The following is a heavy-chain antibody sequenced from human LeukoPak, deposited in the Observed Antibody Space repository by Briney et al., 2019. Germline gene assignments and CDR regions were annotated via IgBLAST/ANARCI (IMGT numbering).Heavy chain of an antibody. Sequence: ASVKVSCKVSGYTLTELSMHWVRQAPGKGFEWMGRFDPEKGETIYAQKFQGRVTMTEDTSTDTAYMELSSLRSEDTAVYYCARGTGSGSFYYYYYMDVWGKGTTVTVSS. CDR3: ARGTGSGSFYYYYYMDV. J-gene: IGHJ6*03. CDR2: FDPEKGET. CDR1: GYTLTELS. V-gene: IGHV1-24*01. D-gene: IGHD3-10*01.